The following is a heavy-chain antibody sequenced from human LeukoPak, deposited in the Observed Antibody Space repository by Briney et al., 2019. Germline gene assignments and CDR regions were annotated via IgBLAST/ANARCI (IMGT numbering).Heavy chain of an antibody. CDR1: GYSFTSYW. Sequence: GESLKISCKGSGYSFTSYWIGWVRQMPGKGLEWMGIIYPVDSDTRYSPSFQGQVTISADKSISTAYLQWSSLKASDTAMYYCARRAYYYDSSGYSMAENFDYWGQGTLVTVSS. CDR2: IYPVDSDT. V-gene: IGHV5-51*01. D-gene: IGHD3-22*01. CDR3: ARRAYYYDSSGYSMAENFDY. J-gene: IGHJ4*02.